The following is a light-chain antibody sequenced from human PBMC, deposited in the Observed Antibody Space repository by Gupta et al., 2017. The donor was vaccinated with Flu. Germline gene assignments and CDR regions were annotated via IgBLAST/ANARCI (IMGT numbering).Light chain of an antibody. CDR3: QQRNNWPLT. CDR2: DAS. V-gene: IGKV3-11*01. Sequence: EIVLTQSPAALSLSPGERVTLSCRASQSVRDYLAWYHQRPGQSPRLLIYDASNRATDVPARFNGSGSETDFTLTISGLEPEDSGIYYCQQRNNWPLTFGGGTKVEIK. CDR1: QSVRDY. J-gene: IGKJ4*01.